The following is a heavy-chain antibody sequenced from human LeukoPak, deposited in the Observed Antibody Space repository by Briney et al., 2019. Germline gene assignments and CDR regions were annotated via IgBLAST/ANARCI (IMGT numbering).Heavy chain of an antibody. CDR1: GYSISSGYY. V-gene: IGHV4-38-2*02. CDR2: IYHSGST. Sequence: SETLSLTCTVSGYSISSGYYWGWIRQPPGKGLEWIGSIYHSGSTHYNPSLKSRVTISVDTSKNQFSLKLSSVTAADTAVYYCARYSGYADYWGQGTLVTVSS. D-gene: IGHD5-12*01. J-gene: IGHJ4*02. CDR3: ARYSGYADY.